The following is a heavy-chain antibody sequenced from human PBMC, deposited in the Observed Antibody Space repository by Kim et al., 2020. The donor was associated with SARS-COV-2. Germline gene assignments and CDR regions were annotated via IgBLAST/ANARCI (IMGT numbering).Heavy chain of an antibody. D-gene: IGHD3-9*01. CDR3: AKEGGFTIFFDY. Sequence: YADTVKGRFTNSRDNAKNTLYLQMNSLGAEDTAVYYCAKEGGFTIFFDYWGQGTLVTVSS. J-gene: IGHJ4*02. V-gene: IGHV3-23*01.